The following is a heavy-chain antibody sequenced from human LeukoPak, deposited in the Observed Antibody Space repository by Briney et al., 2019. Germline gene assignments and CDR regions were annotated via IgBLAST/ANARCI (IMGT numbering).Heavy chain of an antibody. Sequence: GGSLRLSCAASGFTFSNYAMTWVRQAPGKGLEWVSVISGSGSNTDYADSVKGRFTISRDNSKNTLSLQMNSLRAEDTAVYYCASSVGDSRSSNWFDPWGQGTLVTVSS. J-gene: IGHJ5*02. V-gene: IGHV3-23*01. D-gene: IGHD6-6*01. CDR2: ISGSGSNT. CDR3: ASSVGDSRSSNWFDP. CDR1: GFTFSNYA.